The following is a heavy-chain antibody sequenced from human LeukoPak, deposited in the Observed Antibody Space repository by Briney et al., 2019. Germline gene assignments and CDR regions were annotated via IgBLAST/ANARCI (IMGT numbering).Heavy chain of an antibody. CDR2: ISYDGSNK. D-gene: IGHD3-3*01. J-gene: IGHJ4*02. CDR3: ATWSGSFDY. V-gene: IGHV3-30*04. Sequence: GGSLRLSCAASGFTFSSYAMHWVRQAPGKGLEWVAVISYDGSNKYYADSVKGRFTISRDNSKNTLYLQMNSLRAEDTAVYYCATWSGSFDYWGQGTLVTVSS. CDR1: GFTFSSYA.